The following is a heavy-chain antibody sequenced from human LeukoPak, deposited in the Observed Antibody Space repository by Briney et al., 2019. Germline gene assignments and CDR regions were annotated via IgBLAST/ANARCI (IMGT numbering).Heavy chain of an antibody. V-gene: IGHV3-30-3*01. D-gene: IGHD3-10*01. CDR3: ARALGTVRGVIFEH. CDR1: GFTFSNYA. CDR2: ISDGGSDE. J-gene: IGHJ4*02. Sequence: GGSLRLSCAVSGFTFSNYAMHWVRQAPGKGLEWVAIISDGGSDEYYAESVKGRFTISRDNSKDTLFLQMNSLRPEDAAVYYCARALGTVRGVIFEHWGQGTLVTVSS.